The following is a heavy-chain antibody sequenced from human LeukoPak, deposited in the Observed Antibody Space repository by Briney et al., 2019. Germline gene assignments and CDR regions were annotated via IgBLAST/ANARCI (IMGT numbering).Heavy chain of an antibody. D-gene: IGHD1-20*01. CDR2: IKSDGITI. J-gene: IGHJ4*02. CDR1: GFTFSNYV. V-gene: IGHV3-74*01. Sequence: PGGSLRLSCAASGFTFSNYVMHWVRQAPGKGLVWVSRIKSDGITITYADSVKGRFTISRDNAKNTLYLQMNSLRAEDTAVYYCLRDLNWSLDQWGQGTLVTVSS. CDR3: LRDLNWSLDQ.